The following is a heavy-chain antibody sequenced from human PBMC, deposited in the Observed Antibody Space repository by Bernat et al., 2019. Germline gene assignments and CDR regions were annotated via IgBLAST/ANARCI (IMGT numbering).Heavy chain of an antibody. J-gene: IGHJ5*02. Sequence: QLQLQESGPGLVKPSETLSLTCTVSGGSISSSSYYWGWIRQPPGKGLEWIGSIYYSGSTYYNPSLKSRVTISVDTSKNQFSLKLSSVTAADTAVYYCARGSPDSSGYLNWSDPWGQGTLVTVSS. CDR2: IYYSGST. D-gene: IGHD3-22*01. CDR1: GGSISSSSYY. CDR3: ARGSPDSSGYLNWSDP. V-gene: IGHV4-39*01.